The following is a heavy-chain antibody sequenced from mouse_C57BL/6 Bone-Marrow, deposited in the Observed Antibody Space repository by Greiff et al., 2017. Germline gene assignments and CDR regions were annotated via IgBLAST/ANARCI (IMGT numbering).Heavy chain of an antibody. Sequence: QVQLQQPGAELVKPGASVKLSCKASGYTFTSYWMHWVKQRPGQGLEWIGMIHPNSGSTNYNEKFKSKATLTVDKSSSTAYMQLSSLTSEDSADYYCARSGGSGVFAYWGQGTLVTVSA. V-gene: IGHV1-64*01. CDR1: GYTFTSYW. J-gene: IGHJ3*01. CDR3: ARSGGSGVFAY. CDR2: IHPNSGST. D-gene: IGHD1-1*01.